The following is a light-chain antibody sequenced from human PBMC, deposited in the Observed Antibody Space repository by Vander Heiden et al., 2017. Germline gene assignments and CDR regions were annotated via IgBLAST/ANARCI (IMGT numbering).Light chain of an antibody. CDR1: SSNIGSNY. CDR3: AAWDGSLSTWV. Sequence: QSVLTQPPSASGTPGQRVTISYSGSSSNIGSNYVFWYQQFPGTAPKLLIYANDRRPSGVPDRFSGSKSGTSASLAISGLRSEDDSDYYCAAWDGSLSTWVFGGGTKLTVL. CDR2: AND. V-gene: IGLV1-47*02. J-gene: IGLJ3*02.